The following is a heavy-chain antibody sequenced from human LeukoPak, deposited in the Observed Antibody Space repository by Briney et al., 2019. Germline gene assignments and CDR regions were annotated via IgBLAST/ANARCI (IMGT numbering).Heavy chain of an antibody. CDR3: ATGIGPFDS. Sequence: SEALSLTCSVSGGSISNWCWSWIRQPAGGRLEWIVRICFGGGTDYTPSLTSRVTMSADMSKNDIFLKLTSMTAADTAVYYCATGIGPFDSWGQGILVHVSS. CDR1: GGSISNWC. J-gene: IGHJ4*02. V-gene: IGHV4-4*07. D-gene: IGHD1-14*01. CDR2: ICFGGGT.